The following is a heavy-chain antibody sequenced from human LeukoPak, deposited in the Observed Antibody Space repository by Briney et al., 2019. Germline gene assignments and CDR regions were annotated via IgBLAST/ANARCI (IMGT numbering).Heavy chain of an antibody. CDR2: IYPGDSDT. J-gene: IGHJ4*02. Sequence: GGSLKTSFKGFGYSFTSYWIGWVRQMPGKGLGGVGIIYPGDSDTRYSTSFQGQVTISADKSISTAYLQWSSLKASDTAMYYCAVSLTRTRYYFDYWGQGTLVTVSS. V-gene: IGHV5-51*01. CDR3: AVSLTRTRYYFDY. D-gene: IGHD1-1*01. CDR1: GYSFTSYW.